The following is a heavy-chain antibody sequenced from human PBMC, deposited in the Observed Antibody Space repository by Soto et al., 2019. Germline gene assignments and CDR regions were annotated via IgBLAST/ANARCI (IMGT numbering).Heavy chain of an antibody. Sequence: SETLSLTCTVSGGSISSSSYYWGWIRQPPGKGLEWIGSIYCSGSTYYNPSLKSRVTISVDTSKNQFSLKLSSVTAADTAVYYCQYFDWLSLYPGWGQGTLVTVSS. CDR1: GGSISSSSYY. J-gene: IGHJ4*02. CDR2: IYCSGST. CDR3: QYFDWLSLYPG. V-gene: IGHV4-39*01. D-gene: IGHD3-9*01.